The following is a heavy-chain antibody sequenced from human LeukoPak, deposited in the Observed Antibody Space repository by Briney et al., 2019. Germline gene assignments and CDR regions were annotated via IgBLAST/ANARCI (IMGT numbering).Heavy chain of an antibody. D-gene: IGHD3-3*01. CDR3: ARKPRFGRVDY. J-gene: IGHJ4*02. CDR2: INHSGST. CDR1: GGSFSGYY. Sequence: PSETLSLTCAVYGGSFSGYYWSWLRQPPGKGLEWIGEINHSGSTNYNPSLKSRVTISVDTSKNQFSLKLSSVTAADTAVYYCARKPRFGRVDYWGQGTLVTVSS. V-gene: IGHV4-34*01.